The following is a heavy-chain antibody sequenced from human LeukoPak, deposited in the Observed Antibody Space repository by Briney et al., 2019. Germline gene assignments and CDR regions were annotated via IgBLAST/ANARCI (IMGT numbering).Heavy chain of an antibody. CDR1: GGTFSSYA. Sequence: ASVKVSCKASGGTFSSYAISWVRQAPGQGLEWMGGIIPIFGTANYAQKFQGRVTITADKSTSTAYMELSSLRSEDTAVYYCAREPRSNYGDYGKFDCWGQGTQVTVSS. J-gene: IGHJ4*02. CDR2: IIPIFGTA. V-gene: IGHV1-69*06. CDR3: AREPRSNYGDYGKFDC. D-gene: IGHD4-17*01.